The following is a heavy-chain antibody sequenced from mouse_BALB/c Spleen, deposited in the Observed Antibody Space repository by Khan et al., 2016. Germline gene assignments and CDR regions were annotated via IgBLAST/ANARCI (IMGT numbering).Heavy chain of an antibody. CDR1: GFNIKDYY. CDR2: IDPENGET. Sequence: VQLQQSGAELVKSGASVKLSCTASGFNIKDYYIHWVKQRPEQGLEWIGWIDPENGETECAPKFQGKATVTADTSSNTAYLQLSSLTSEDTAGYYCNAIYYGYDVYLDYWGRGTTLTVSS. J-gene: IGHJ2*01. V-gene: IGHV14-4*02. D-gene: IGHD2-2*01. CDR3: NAIYYGYDVYLDY.